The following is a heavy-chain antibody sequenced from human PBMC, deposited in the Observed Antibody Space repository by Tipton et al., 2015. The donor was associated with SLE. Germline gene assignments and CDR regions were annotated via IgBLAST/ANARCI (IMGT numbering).Heavy chain of an antibody. CDR1: GGSISSGSYY. J-gene: IGHJ4*02. D-gene: IGHD6-13*01. CDR3: ARAPISIAAAGSYFDY. CDR2: IYTSGST. Sequence: GLVKPSETLSLTCTVSGGSISSGSYYWSWIRQPAGKGLEWIGHIYTSGSTNYNPSLKSRVTMSVDTSKNQFSLKLSSVTAADTAVYYCARAPISIAAAGSYFDYWGQGTLVTVSS. V-gene: IGHV4-61*02.